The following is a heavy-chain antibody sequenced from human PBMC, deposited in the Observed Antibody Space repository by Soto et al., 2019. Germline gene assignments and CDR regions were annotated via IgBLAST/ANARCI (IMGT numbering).Heavy chain of an antibody. CDR1: GFTFSHYN. CDR3: ARDYFSNSWFDY. Sequence: EVQLVESGGGLVQPGGSLRLSCAASGFTFSHYNMNWVRQAPGKGLEWVSYISGSSGAIYYADSVKGRFTISRDNAKNSLYLQRNSRKDEDTAVYYCARDYFSNSWFDYWGQGTLVTVSS. V-gene: IGHV3-48*02. CDR2: ISGSSGAI. D-gene: IGHD3-3*02. J-gene: IGHJ5*01.